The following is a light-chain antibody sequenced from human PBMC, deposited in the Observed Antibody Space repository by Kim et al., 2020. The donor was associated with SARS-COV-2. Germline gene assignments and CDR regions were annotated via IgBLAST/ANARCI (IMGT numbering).Light chain of an antibody. Sequence: SASAGDRVTITCRASHDISSSLAWYQQKPGKAPKLLIYTASGLQSGVPSRFSGSGSGTDFTLTINSLQPEDFATYYCQQAKNFPWTFGQGTKLEI. V-gene: IGKV1D-12*01. CDR3: QQAKNFPWT. J-gene: IGKJ1*01. CDR1: HDISSS. CDR2: TAS.